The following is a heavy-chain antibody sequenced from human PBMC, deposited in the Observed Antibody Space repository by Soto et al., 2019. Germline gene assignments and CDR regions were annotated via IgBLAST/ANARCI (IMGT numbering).Heavy chain of an antibody. Sequence: PSDTLSITCXVSSGSINHYYCTWILQPPGKGLEWMGYIYYSGTTTNYNPSLKSRVTLSVDTSKNQFSLKLSSVTAADTAVYYCARQSASYSNWFDPWGQGTLVTSP. D-gene: IGHD1-26*01. CDR3: ARQSASYSNWFDP. J-gene: IGHJ5*02. V-gene: IGHV4-59*08. CDR2: IYYSGTT. CDR1: SGSINHYY.